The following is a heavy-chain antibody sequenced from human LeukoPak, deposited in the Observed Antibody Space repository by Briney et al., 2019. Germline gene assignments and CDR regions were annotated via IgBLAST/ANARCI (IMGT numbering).Heavy chain of an antibody. CDR2: INPNSGGT. Sequence: ASVTVSCKASGYTFTGYYMHWVRQAPGQGLEWMGWINPNSGGTNYAQKFQGRVTMTRDTSISTAYMELSRLRSDDTAVYYCARDTYSSSWYYWFDPWGQGTLVTVSS. CDR3: ARDTYSSSWYYWFDP. J-gene: IGHJ5*02. D-gene: IGHD6-13*01. V-gene: IGHV1-2*02. CDR1: GYTFTGYY.